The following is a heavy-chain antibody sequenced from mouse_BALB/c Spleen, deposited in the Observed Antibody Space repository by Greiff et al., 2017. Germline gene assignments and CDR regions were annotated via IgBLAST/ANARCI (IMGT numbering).Heavy chain of an antibody. CDR1: GYTFTDYA. Sequence: VQVVESGAELVRPGVSVKISCKGSGYTFTDYAMHWVKQSHAKSLEWIGVISTYYGDASYNQKFKGKATMTVDKSSSTAYMELARLTSEDSAIYYCAREYGNYGFAYWGQGTLVTVSA. D-gene: IGHD2-10*02. CDR3: AREYGNYGFAY. V-gene: IGHV1S137*01. CDR2: ISTYYGDA. J-gene: IGHJ3*01.